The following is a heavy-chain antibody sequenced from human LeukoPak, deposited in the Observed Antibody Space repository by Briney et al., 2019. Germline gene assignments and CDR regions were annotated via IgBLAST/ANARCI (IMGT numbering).Heavy chain of an antibody. J-gene: IGHJ4*02. Sequence: PSETLSLTCAVYGGSFSGYYWSWIRQPPGKGLEWIGEINHSGSTNYNPSLKSRVTISVDTSKNQFSLKLSSVTAADTAVYYCAREDGEGASLTGWGQGTLVTVSS. D-gene: IGHD3-9*01. CDR1: GGSFSGYY. V-gene: IGHV4-34*01. CDR3: AREDGEGASLTG. CDR2: INHSGST.